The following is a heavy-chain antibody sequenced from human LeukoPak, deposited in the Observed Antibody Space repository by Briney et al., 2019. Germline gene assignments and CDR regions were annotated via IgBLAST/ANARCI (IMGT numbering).Heavy chain of an antibody. CDR1: GFTFSSYG. J-gene: IGHJ4*02. CDR2: ISGSGGST. Sequence: GGSLRLSCAASGFTFSSYGMSWVRQAPGKGLEWVSAISGSGGSTYYADSVKGRFTISRDNAKNSLYLQMNSLRAEDTAVYYCARHGEYQPPGDYWGQGTLVTVSS. D-gene: IGHD2-2*01. V-gene: IGHV3-23*01. CDR3: ARHGEYQPPGDY.